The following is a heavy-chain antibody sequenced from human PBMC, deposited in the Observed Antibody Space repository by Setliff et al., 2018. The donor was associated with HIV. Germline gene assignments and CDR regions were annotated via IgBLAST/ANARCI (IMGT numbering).Heavy chain of an antibody. V-gene: IGHV1-3*04. Sequence: ASVKVSCKTSGYTFSNYPIHWLRQAPGQRPEWMGWVNTGKGDTKYSQRFQDRLAITTDSSASSVYMELSSLSSDDTAIYYCARDRFTLTSSIFGFWGHGTLVTVSS. CDR3: ARDRFTLTSSIFGF. CDR2: VNTGKGDT. CDR1: GYTFSNYP. J-gene: IGHJ4*01. D-gene: IGHD3-3*01.